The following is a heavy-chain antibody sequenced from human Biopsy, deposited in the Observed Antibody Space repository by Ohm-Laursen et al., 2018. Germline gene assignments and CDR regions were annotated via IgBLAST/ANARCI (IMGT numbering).Heavy chain of an antibody. V-gene: IGHV4-59*11. Sequence: SETLSFTCTVFGGFFTGHYWSWKRQPQGKGQVWIGHITYTGYTRYNASPKSCVTISVDTSTNHLSLRFSSLNAADMAVDYCAKGSNDFGGLYFPRWGQGTLLTVSS. CDR2: ITYTGYT. J-gene: IGHJ4*02. D-gene: IGHD4-23*01. CDR1: GGFFTGHY. CDR3: AKGSNDFGGLYFPR.